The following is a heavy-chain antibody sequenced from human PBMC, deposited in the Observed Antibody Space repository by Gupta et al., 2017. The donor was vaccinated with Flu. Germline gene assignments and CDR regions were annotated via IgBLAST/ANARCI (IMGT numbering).Heavy chain of an antibody. J-gene: IGHJ4*02. CDR2: ISYDGSNK. V-gene: IGHV3-30*18. D-gene: IGHD3-10*01. Sequence: QLKLGEPGGGLVQPGWSLRLSCAASGFPFSSYGMHWVRQAPGKGLEWVAVISYDGSNKYYADSVKGRFTISRDNSKNTLYLQMNSLRAEDTAVYYCAKDPSFGANYWGQGTLVTVSS. CDR1: GFPFSSYG. CDR3: AKDPSFGANY.